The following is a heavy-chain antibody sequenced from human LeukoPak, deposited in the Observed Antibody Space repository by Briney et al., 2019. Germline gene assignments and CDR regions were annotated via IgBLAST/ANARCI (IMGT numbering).Heavy chain of an antibody. CDR1: GFTFSSYA. J-gene: IGHJ3*02. Sequence: GGSLRLSCAASGFTFSSYAMHWVRQAPGKGLEWVAVISYDGSNKYYADSVKGRFTISRDNSKNTLYLQMNSLRAEDTAVYYCARNKGADIWGQGTMVTVSS. D-gene: IGHD1/OR15-1a*01. CDR2: ISYDGSNK. CDR3: ARNKGADI. V-gene: IGHV3-30-3*01.